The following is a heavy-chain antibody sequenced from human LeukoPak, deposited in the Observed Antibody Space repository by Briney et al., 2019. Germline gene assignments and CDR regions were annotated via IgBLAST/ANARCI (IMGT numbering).Heavy chain of an antibody. CDR2: TRNKANSYTT. D-gene: IGHD3-16*02. Sequence: GGSLRLSCAASGFTFSDHYMDWVRQAPGKGLEWVGRTRNKANSYTTEYAASVKGRFTISRDDSKNSLYLRMNSLKTEDTAVYYCARYTAHDAFDIWGQGTMVTVSS. CDR1: GFTFSDHY. J-gene: IGHJ3*02. V-gene: IGHV3-72*01. CDR3: ARYTAHDAFDI.